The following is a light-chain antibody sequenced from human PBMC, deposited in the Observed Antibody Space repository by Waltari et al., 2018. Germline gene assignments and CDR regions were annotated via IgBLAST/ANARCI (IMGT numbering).Light chain of an antibody. CDR2: YDG. CDR1: NIGGKR. V-gene: IGLV3-21*04. J-gene: IGLJ3*02. Sequence: SYVLTQPSSVSVAPGKTATITCGGNNIGGKRVNGYQQKPGQAPVLVISYDGDRPSGIPERFSGSNSGSTATLTISRVEVGDEADYYCQVWDSSGDGVFGGGTKLTVL. CDR3: QVWDSSGDGV.